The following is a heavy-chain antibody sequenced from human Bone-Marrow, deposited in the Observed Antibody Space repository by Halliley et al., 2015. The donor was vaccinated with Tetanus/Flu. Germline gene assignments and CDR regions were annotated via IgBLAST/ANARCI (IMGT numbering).Heavy chain of an antibody. D-gene: IGHD3-10*01. J-gene: IGHJ6*02. CDR2: ISYDGSNK. V-gene: IGHV3-30*18. CDR3: AKKGRSGYYYYYAMDV. Sequence: ISYDGSNKYYADPVKGRFPISRDNSKNTLYLQRNSLRAEDTAVYYCAKKGRSGYYYYYAMDVWGQGTTVTVSS.